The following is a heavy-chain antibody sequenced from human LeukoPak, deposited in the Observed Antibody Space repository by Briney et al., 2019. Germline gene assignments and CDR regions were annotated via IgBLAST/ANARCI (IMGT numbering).Heavy chain of an antibody. D-gene: IGHD5-18*01. CDR2: IFGSGGSP. CDR1: GFTFGSFA. Sequence: GGSLRLSCEASGFTFGSFAMYWVRQTPGKGLDWIAGIFGSGGSPHYADSVKGRFTISRDNSKNTVYLQINSLRAEDTAVYYCGKTTAGYSSGQKPAWPVDYWGQGTLVTVSS. J-gene: IGHJ4*02. CDR3: GKTTAGYSSGQKPAWPVDY. V-gene: IGHV3-23*01.